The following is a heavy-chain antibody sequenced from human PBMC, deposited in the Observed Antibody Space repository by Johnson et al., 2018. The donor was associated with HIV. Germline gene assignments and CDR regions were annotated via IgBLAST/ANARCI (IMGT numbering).Heavy chain of an antibody. Sequence: QVQLVESGGGVVQPGRSLRLSCAASGFTFSNYGMHWVRQAPGKGLEWVAVMWYDGSNKYYADSVKGRFTISRDNSKNTLYLQMNSLRAEDTAVYYCARSSGARWAFDIWGQGTMVTVSS. CDR2: MWYDGSNK. V-gene: IGHV3-33*01. CDR3: ARSSGARWAFDI. J-gene: IGHJ3*02. D-gene: IGHD6-6*01. CDR1: GFTFSNYG.